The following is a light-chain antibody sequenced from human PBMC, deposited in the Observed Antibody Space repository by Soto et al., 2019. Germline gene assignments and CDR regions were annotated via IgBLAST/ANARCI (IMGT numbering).Light chain of an antibody. CDR2: GAS. CDR1: QTVTGA. CDR3: QQYNDWPPYT. Sequence: EIVITQSPATLSVSPGERATLSCRASQTVTGALAWYQQKPGQAPMLLLYGASTRATGVPDRFSGSGSGTDFPLTISRLQSEDFAVYYCQQYNDWPPYTFGQGTNVEIK. J-gene: IGKJ2*01. V-gene: IGKV3-15*01.